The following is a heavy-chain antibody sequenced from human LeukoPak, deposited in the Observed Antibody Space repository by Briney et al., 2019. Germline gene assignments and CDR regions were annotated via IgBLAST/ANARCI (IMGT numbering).Heavy chain of an antibody. Sequence: SETLSLTCTVSGVSISSYYWSWIRQPPGKGLEWIGYIYYSGSTNYNPSLKSRVTISVDTSKNQFSLKLSSVTAADTAVYYCARVPPYYDILTGYSPYGMDVWGKGTTVTVSS. V-gene: IGHV4-59*01. CDR2: IYYSGST. D-gene: IGHD3-9*01. CDR3: ARVPPYYDILTGYSPYGMDV. J-gene: IGHJ6*04. CDR1: GVSISSYY.